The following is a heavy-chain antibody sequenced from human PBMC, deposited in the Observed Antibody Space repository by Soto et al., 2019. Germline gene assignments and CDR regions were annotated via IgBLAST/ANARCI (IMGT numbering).Heavy chain of an antibody. D-gene: IGHD3-3*01. CDR3: ARDPSNFWSGFFFSDYYYGMDV. V-gene: IGHV3-21*01. Sequence: GSLRLSCAASGFTLSGYSMNWVRQAPGKGLEWVSSMNSNSGYIYYADSVKGRFTISRDNSKNTLYLQMNSLRAEDTAVYYCARDPSNFWSGFFFSDYYYGMDVWGQGTTVTVSS. J-gene: IGHJ6*02. CDR2: MNSNSGYI. CDR1: GFTLSGYS.